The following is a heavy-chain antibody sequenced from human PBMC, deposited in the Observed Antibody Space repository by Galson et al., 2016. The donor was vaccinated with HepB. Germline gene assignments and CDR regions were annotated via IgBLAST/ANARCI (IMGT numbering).Heavy chain of an antibody. CDR2: ISGSGDTT. D-gene: IGHD1-26*01. Sequence: SLRLSCAASEFTFSIYAMSWVRQAPGKGLEWASAISGSGDTTYHADSVKGRFSISSDNSKNTLYLQMNSLRAEDTAVYYCARGSDLGSFWGQGTLVTVSS. V-gene: IGHV3-23*01. J-gene: IGHJ4*02. CDR3: ARGSDLGSF. CDR1: EFTFSIYA.